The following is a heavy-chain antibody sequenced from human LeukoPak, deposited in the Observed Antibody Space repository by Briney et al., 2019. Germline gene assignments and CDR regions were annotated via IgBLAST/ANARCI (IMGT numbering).Heavy chain of an antibody. CDR3: ARDPHLNYYDSSGYYSDAFDI. CDR2: IYYSGST. J-gene: IGHJ3*02. Sequence: SETLSLTCTVSGGSISSYYWSWIRQPPGKGLEWIGYIYYSGSTNYNPSLKSRVTISVDTSKNQFSLKLSSVTAADTAVYYCARDPHLNYYDSSGYYSDAFDIWGQGTMVTVSS. CDR1: GGSISSYY. V-gene: IGHV4-59*01. D-gene: IGHD3-22*01.